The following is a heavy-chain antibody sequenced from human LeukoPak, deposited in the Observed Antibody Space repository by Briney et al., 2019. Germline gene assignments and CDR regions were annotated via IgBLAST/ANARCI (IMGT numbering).Heavy chain of an antibody. CDR1: GYTFTGFY. V-gene: IGHV1-2*02. CDR3: ARVEGLSSSPRTLRY. D-gene: IGHD2-15*01. CDR2: INPNSGDT. J-gene: IGHJ4*02. Sequence: ASVKVSCKASGYTFTGFYMHWVRQAPGQGLEWMGWINPNSGDTNYVQKFQGRVTMTRDTSISTAYMELSSLISDDTAIYHCARVEGLSSSPRTLRYWGQGTLVSVSS.